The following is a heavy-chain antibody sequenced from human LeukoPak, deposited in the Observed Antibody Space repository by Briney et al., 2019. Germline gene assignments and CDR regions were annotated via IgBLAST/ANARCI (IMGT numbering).Heavy chain of an antibody. J-gene: IGHJ4*02. D-gene: IGHD1-26*01. V-gene: IGHV3-74*01. Sequence: GQSLSLSCAVSGFTFSGYCTHWVRHPPGKGLVWVSRISSDGRSTIYAGSVKGRFTISRHNAKHTLYRQVNSQRVEETGVYLCARAQGGSHDDWGQGTLVTVSS. CDR1: GFTFSGYC. CDR3: ARAQGGSHDD. CDR2: ISSDGRST.